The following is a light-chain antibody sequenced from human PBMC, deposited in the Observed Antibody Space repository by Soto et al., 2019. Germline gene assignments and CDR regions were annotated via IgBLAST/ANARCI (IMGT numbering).Light chain of an antibody. Sequence: QSALTQPASVSGSPGQSITISCTGTFSDVGSYNLVSWYQQHPGKAPKLMIYEDTKRPSGVSNRFSGSRSGNTASLTISGLQAEDEAHYYCSSYTPSITLLFGGGTQLTVL. CDR2: EDT. CDR3: SSYTPSITLL. CDR1: FSDVGSYNL. V-gene: IGLV2-14*02. J-gene: IGLJ2*01.